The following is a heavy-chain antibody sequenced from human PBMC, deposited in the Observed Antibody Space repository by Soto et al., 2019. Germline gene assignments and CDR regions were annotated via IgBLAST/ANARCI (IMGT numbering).Heavy chain of an antibody. V-gene: IGHV1-46*01. CDR3: AGEEESFIIVMDV. CDR2: INPITGTS. Sequence: GASVKVSCKASGYTFSNYYMHWVRQAPGQGLEWIGIINPITGTSNYAQKFQGRVRMAWDTSTSTVYMELSSLRFEDTAVYYCAGEEESFIIVMDVWGQGTTVTVSS. D-gene: IGHD3-10*01. J-gene: IGHJ6*02. CDR1: GYTFSNYY.